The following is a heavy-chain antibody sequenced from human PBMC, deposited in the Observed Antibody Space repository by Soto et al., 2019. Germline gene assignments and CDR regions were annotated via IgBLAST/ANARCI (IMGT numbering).Heavy chain of an antibody. V-gene: IGHV4-34*01. J-gene: IGHJ4*02. CDR1: GGSFSDYY. CDR2: IHHSGST. CDR3: ARSVAGNDY. D-gene: IGHD5-12*01. Sequence: VQLQQWGAGLLKPSETLSLTCAVYGGSFSDYYWSWMRQPPGKGLEWIGEIHHSGSTNYNPSLKSRVTISVDTSKNQFSLKLSSVTAADTAVYYCARSVAGNDYWGQGTLVTVSS.